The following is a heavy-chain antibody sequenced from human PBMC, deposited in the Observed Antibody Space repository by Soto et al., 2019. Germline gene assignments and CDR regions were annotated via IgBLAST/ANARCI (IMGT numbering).Heavy chain of an antibody. CDR1: GGSISSSS. Sequence: PSETLSLTCTVSGGSISSSSLSWIRQPPGRGLEWIGYIYNNGRTDYNPSLKSRVTISVDTSKNHFSLKLSSVTPADTAVYYCARARFCTSTSCYHYFDFWGQGTLVTVSS. V-gene: IGHV4-59*01. D-gene: IGHD2-2*01. CDR3: ARARFCTSTSCYHYFDF. J-gene: IGHJ4*02. CDR2: IYNNGRT.